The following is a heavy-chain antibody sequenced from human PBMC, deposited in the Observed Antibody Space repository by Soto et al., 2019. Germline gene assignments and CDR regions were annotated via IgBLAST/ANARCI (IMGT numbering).Heavy chain of an antibody. CDR2: IWYDGSNK. D-gene: IGHD2-15*01. Sequence: QVQLVESGGGVVQPGRSLRLSCAASGFTFSNYGMHWVRQAPGKGLEWVAVIWYDGSNKYYADSVKGRFTISRDNSKNTLYLQVNSLRAEDTAVYYCARDGYCSGGSCYSVPVFDYWGQGTLVTVSS. CDR1: GFTFSNYG. V-gene: IGHV3-33*01. J-gene: IGHJ4*02. CDR3: ARDGYCSGGSCYSVPVFDY.